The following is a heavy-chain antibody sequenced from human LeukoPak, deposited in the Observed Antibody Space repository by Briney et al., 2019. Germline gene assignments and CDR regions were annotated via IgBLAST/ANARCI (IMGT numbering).Heavy chain of an antibody. V-gene: IGHV1-18*01. D-gene: IGHD2/OR15-2a*01. Sequence: GASVKVSCKASGYTFTSYGICWVRQAPGQGLEWMGWISAYNGNTNYAQKLQGRVTMTTDTSTSTAYMELRSLRSDDTAVYYCARVLSELYYYYGMDVWGQGTTVTVSS. CDR2: ISAYNGNT. J-gene: IGHJ6*02. CDR3: ARVLSELYYYYGMDV. CDR1: GYTFTSYG.